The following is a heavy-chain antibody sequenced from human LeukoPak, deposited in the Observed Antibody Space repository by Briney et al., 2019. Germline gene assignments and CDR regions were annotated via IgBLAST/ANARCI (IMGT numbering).Heavy chain of an antibody. CDR3: VRDRKPYDTTGYPDS. CDR2: INQAGSEK. J-gene: IGHJ4*02. V-gene: IGHV3-7*05. CDR1: GFTFTTYW. Sequence: GGSLRLSCAASGFTFTTYWMSWVRQAPGKGLEWVANINQAGSEKYFVDSVKGRFSISRDNAQNSLYLQMSSLRAEDTAVYYCVRDRKPYDTTGYPDSWGPGTLVTVSS. D-gene: IGHD3-22*01.